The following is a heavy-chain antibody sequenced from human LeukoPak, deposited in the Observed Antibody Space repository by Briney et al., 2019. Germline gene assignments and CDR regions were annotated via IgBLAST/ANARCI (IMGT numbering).Heavy chain of an antibody. CDR1: GYTFTDYA. CDR3: ARGGKQWRGGNYFDS. D-gene: IGHD6-19*01. V-gene: IGHV1-3*03. CDR2: ITTGRGET. Sequence: ASVKVSCKASGYTFTDYALHWVRQAPGQSLEWMGWITTGRGETRNSQEFQRRITFTRDTSASTVYMDLSDLRSEDTAVYYCARGGKQWRGGNYFDSWGEGTLVAVSS. J-gene: IGHJ4*02.